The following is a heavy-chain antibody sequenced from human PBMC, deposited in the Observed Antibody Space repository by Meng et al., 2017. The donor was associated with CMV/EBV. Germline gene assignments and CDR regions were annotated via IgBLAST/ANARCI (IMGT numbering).Heavy chain of an antibody. CDR3: AREYYDFWSGYHNWFDP. V-gene: IGHV3-30-3*01. CDR2: ISYDGSNK. J-gene: IGHJ5*02. D-gene: IGHD3-3*01. CDR1: FTFRRYA. Sequence: FTFRRYAMHWVRQAPGKGLEWVAVISYDGSNKYYADSVKGRFTISRDNSKNTLYLQMNSLRAEDTAVYYCAREYYDFWSGYHNWFDPWGQGTLVTVSS.